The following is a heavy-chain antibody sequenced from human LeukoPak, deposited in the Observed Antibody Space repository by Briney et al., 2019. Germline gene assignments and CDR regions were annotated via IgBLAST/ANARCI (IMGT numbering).Heavy chain of an antibody. Sequence: SETLSLTCTVSGGSISSSSHYWGWIRQPPGKGLEWIGSIYYSGSTYYNPSLKSRVTISVDTSKNQFSLKLSSVTAADTAVYYCARHGGSGTDAFDIWGQGTMVTVSS. D-gene: IGHD6-19*01. J-gene: IGHJ3*02. CDR1: GGSISSSSHY. CDR2: IYYSGST. V-gene: IGHV4-39*01. CDR3: ARHGGSGTDAFDI.